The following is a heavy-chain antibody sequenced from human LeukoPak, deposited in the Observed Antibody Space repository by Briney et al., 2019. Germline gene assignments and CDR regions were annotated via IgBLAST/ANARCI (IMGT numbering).Heavy chain of an antibody. CDR3: ARVIRQLWGGRANDAFDI. CDR2: INPNSGGT. V-gene: IGHV1-2*02. D-gene: IGHD6-13*01. J-gene: IGHJ3*02. CDR1: GYTFTGYY. Sequence: VKVSCKASGYTFTGYYMHWVRQAPGQGLEWMGWINPNSGGTNYAQNFQGRVTMTRDTSISTAYMELSRLRSDDTAVYYCARVIRQLWGGRANDAFDIWGQGTMVTVSS.